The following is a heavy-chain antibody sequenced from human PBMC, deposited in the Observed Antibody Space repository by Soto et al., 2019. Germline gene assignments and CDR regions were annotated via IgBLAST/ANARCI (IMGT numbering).Heavy chain of an antibody. V-gene: IGHV3-23*01. D-gene: IGHD5-12*01. CDR2: ISGSGGST. Sequence: SGFTFSSYAMSWVRPAPGKGLEWVSAISGSGGSTYYANSEEGRYTISRDNSKNTLYLQMNSPRAEDTAVYYCAKDIVATIMMGYYYYYYGMDVWGQGTTVTVSS. J-gene: IGHJ6*02. CDR3: AKDIVATIMMGYYYYYYGMDV. CDR1: GFTFSSYA.